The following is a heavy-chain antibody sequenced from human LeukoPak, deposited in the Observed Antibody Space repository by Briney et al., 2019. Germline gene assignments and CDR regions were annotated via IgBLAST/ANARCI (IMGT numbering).Heavy chain of an antibody. Sequence: PGGSLRLSCAASGFTFSSYSMNWVRQAPGKGLEWVSSISSSSSYISYADSVKGRFTISRDNAKNSLYLQMNSLRAEDTAVYYCATSPPFDYWGQGTLVTVSS. V-gene: IGHV3-21*01. CDR2: ISSSSSYI. CDR3: ATSPPFDY. CDR1: GFTFSSYS. J-gene: IGHJ4*02.